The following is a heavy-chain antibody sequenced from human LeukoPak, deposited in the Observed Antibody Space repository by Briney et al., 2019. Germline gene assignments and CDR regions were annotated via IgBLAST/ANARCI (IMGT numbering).Heavy chain of an antibody. V-gene: IGHV4-39*07. CDR3: ASSITMIVVVPGKAWGAFDI. CDR2: IYYSGST. D-gene: IGHD3-22*01. CDR1: GGSISSSSYY. J-gene: IGHJ3*02. Sequence: PSETLSLTCTVSGGSISSSSYYWGWIRQPPGKGLEWIGSIYYSGSTYYNPSLKSRVTISVDTSKNQFSLKLSSVTAADTAVYYCASSITMIVVVPGKAWGAFDIWGQGTMVTVSS.